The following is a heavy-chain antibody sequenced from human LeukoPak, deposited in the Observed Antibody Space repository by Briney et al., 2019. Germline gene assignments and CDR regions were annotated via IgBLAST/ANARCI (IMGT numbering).Heavy chain of an antibody. Sequence: ASVKVSCKASSYTFTSYGISWVRQAPGQGLEWMGWISAYNGDTNYVQKFLGRVTMTTDTSTSIAYMELRSLRSEDTAVYYCARDGYYDSSGPYYFDYWGQGTLVTVSS. D-gene: IGHD3-22*01. CDR1: SYTFTSYG. V-gene: IGHV1-18*01. CDR3: ARDGYYDSSGPYYFDY. CDR2: ISAYNGDT. J-gene: IGHJ4*02.